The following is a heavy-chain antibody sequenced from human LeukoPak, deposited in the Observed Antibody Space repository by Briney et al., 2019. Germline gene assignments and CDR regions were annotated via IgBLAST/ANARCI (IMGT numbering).Heavy chain of an antibody. CDR3: AREAAWGYYGMDV. V-gene: IGHV4-59*01. Sequence: PSETLSLTCTVSGGSISSYYWSWIRQPPGQGLEWIGYIYSSGSTNYNPSLKSRVTISVDTSKNQFSLKLSSVTAADTAVYYCAREAAWGYYGMDVWGQGTTVTVSS. D-gene: IGHD3-16*01. CDR2: IYSSGST. CDR1: GGSISSYY. J-gene: IGHJ6*02.